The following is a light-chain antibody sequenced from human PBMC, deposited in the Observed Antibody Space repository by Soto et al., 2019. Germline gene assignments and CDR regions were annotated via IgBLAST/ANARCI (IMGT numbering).Light chain of an antibody. V-gene: IGKV3-20*01. Sequence: EFVLTQSPCTLSLSRGERATLSCRASERIYSAYLGWYQQKPGQAPRLLIYGTSSRATGIPDRFSGSGSGTDFTLTISRLEPEDFAVYYCQQYGNSPIPFGQGGRLEIK. J-gene: IGKJ5*01. CDR3: QQYGNSPIP. CDR1: ERIYSAY. CDR2: GTS.